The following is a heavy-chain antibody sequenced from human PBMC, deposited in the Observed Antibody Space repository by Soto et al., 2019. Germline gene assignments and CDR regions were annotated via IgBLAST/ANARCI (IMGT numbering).Heavy chain of an antibody. V-gene: IGHV4-59*08. J-gene: IGHJ3*01. Sequence: SEPLSLTCTVSGGSISSFYWSWIRQPPGKGLEWIGYIYYSGSTNYNPSLKSRVTISVDTSKNQFSLKLSSVTAADTAVYYSARRYGSAFDFWGQGTMVTVSS. D-gene: IGHD1-20*01. CDR3: ARRYGSAFDF. CDR2: IYYSGST. CDR1: GGSISSFY.